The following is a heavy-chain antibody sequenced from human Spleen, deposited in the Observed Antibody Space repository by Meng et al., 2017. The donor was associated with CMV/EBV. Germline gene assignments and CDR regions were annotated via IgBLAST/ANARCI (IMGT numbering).Heavy chain of an antibody. Sequence: ASVKVSCKASGYTFTSYYMSWVRQAPGQGLEWMGIINPSGGSTTYPQKFQGRVTMTRDTSTSTVHMELSSLRSEDTAVYYCARDDHSDYWGQGTLVTVSS. CDR1: GYTFTSYY. V-gene: IGHV1-46*01. J-gene: IGHJ4*02. CDR2: INPSGGST. CDR3: ARDDHSDY.